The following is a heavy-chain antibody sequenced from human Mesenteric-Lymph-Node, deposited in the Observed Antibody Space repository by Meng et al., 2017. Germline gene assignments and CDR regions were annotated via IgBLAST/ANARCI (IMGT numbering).Heavy chain of an antibody. Sequence: GESLKISCASSGFTFSSYSMNWVRQAPGKGLEWDSSISSSSSYFYYADSVKGRFTIYRDNAKDSLYLQMNSLRAEDTAVYYCARDVSEKKNLDYSGGDYYYYGMDVWGQGTTVTVSS. D-gene: IGHD4-11*01. CDR3: ARDVSEKKNLDYSGGDYYYYGMDV. CDR1: GFTFSSYS. J-gene: IGHJ6*02. V-gene: IGHV3-21*01. CDR2: ISSSSSYF.